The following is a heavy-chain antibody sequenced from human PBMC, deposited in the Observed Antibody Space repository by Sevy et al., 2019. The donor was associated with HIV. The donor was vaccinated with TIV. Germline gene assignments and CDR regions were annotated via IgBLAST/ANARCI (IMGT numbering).Heavy chain of an antibody. CDR1: GDSVSSNSAA. CDR3: ARLRVIASAPYYFDY. D-gene: IGHD2-21*01. CDR2: TYYRSKWCN. Sequence: QSQTLSLTCAISGDSVSSNSAAWNWIRQSPSRGLEWLGRTYYRSKWCNDYAVSVKSRITINPDTSKNQFSLQLNSVTPEDTAVYYCARLRVIASAPYYFDYWGQGALVTVSS. J-gene: IGHJ4*02. V-gene: IGHV6-1*01.